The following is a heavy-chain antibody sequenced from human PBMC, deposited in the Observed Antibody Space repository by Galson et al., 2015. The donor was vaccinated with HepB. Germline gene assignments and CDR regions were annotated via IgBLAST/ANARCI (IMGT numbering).Heavy chain of an antibody. V-gene: IGHV3-23*01. D-gene: IGHD6-19*01. CDR2: ITPSGDNT. Sequence: CAASGFTFSYYAMSWVRQAPGKGLEWVSAITPSGDNTYSADSMKGRFTISRDNSQNTLFLQMNSLRADDTAIYFCAKVFPEKTDGWYRQALYYFDSWGQGTRVTVSS. CDR3: AKVFPEKTDGWYRQALYYFDS. J-gene: IGHJ4*02. CDR1: GFTFSYYA.